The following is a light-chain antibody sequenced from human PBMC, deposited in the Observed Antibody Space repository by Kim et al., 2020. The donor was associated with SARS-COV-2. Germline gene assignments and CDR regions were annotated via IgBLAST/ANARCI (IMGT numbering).Light chain of an antibody. Sequence: GGTVTLTCGLSAGSVSTGHSPSWSQQTPGHVPRTLIYNAAPRSPGVPDRFSGAILGNKAALTITGAQADDESDYYCMLYMGNGISVFGGGTQLTVL. CDR3: MLYMGNGISV. CDR2: NAA. V-gene: IGLV8-61*01. CDR1: AGSVSTGHS. J-gene: IGLJ3*02.